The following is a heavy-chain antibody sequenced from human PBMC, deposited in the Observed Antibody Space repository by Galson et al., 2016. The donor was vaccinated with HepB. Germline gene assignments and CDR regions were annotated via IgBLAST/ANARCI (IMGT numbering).Heavy chain of an antibody. CDR3: ARAAERWSSSHGKY. J-gene: IGHJ4*02. CDR2: IKQDGSEK. V-gene: IGHV3-7*01. D-gene: IGHD6-13*01. CDR1: GFTFSSYW. Sequence: SLRLSCAASGFTFSSYWTSWVRQAPGKGLEWVANIKQDGSEKYYVDSVEGRFTISRDNAKNSLYPQMNSLRAEDTAVYYCARAAERWSSSHGKYWGQGTLVTVSS.